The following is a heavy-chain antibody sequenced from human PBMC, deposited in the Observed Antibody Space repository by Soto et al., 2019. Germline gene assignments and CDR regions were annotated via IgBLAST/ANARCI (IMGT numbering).Heavy chain of an antibody. Sequence: QLQLQESGPGLVKPSETLSLTCSVSDDSINSDKYYWGWIRQPPGKGLEWIGSVYYRGNAYYNPSLQNRVTMSLYKSKSQFSLKLNSVTAADSAVYFCARLEGLATISYYFDFWGPGALVTVSS. CDR3: ARLEGLATISYYFDF. V-gene: IGHV4-39*01. CDR1: DDSINSDKYY. CDR2: VYYRGNA. D-gene: IGHD3-9*01. J-gene: IGHJ4*02.